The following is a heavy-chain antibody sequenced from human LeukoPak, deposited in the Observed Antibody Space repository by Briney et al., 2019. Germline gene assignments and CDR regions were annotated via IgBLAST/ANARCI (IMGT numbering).Heavy chain of an antibody. Sequence: SETLSLTCTVSGGSISSSSYYWGWIRQPPGKGLEWIGRIYYSGSTYYNPSLKSRVTISVDTSKNQFSLKLSSVTAADTAVYYCARCELSLYYAWDYFDYWGQGTLVTVSS. CDR3: ARCELSLYYAWDYFDY. D-gene: IGHD3-16*02. CDR1: GGSISSSSYY. V-gene: IGHV4-39*07. CDR2: IYYSGST. J-gene: IGHJ4*02.